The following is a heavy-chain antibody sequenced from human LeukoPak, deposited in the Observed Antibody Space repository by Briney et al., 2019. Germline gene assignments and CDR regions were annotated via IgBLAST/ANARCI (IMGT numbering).Heavy chain of an antibody. D-gene: IGHD2-15*01. CDR2: ITSSSSST. J-gene: IGHJ4*02. CDR1: GFTLTSYT. Sequence: GGYLRLSCAASGFTLTSYTTSCVRQAPGEGLECVSSITSSSSSTHYADSMKGRFKISRDNDKNSLYLPMRSLRDEDTPVYYCARDQSTPGPSYFDYWGQGTLVTVS. CDR3: ARDQSTPGPSYFDY. V-gene: IGHV3-21*01.